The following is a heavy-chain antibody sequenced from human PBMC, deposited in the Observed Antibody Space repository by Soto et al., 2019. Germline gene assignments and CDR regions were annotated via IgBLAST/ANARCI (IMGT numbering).Heavy chain of an antibody. V-gene: IGHV3-23*01. D-gene: IGHD1-26*01. J-gene: IGHJ4*02. CDR3: AKDESGSYFGYFDY. Sequence: GGSLRLSCAASGFTFSSYAVSWAREVAGEGLEWVVAISGSGGSTYYAVSVKGPFTIARYNSKSTLYLQMNSLRAEDTAVYYCAKDESGSYFGYFDYWVQGTLVAVSS. CDR2: ISGSGGST. CDR1: GFTFSSYA.